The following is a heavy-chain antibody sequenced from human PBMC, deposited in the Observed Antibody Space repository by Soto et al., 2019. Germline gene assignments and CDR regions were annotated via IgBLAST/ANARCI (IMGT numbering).Heavy chain of an antibody. CDR2: IYYSGST. D-gene: IGHD1-26*01. V-gene: IGHV4-39*01. Sequence: SETLSLTCTVSGGSISSSSYYWGWIRQPPGKGLEWIGSIYYSGSTYYNPSLKSRVTISVDTSKNQFSLKLSSVTAAETAVYYCARQQIRVEWDSTPWFDPWGQGTLVTVSS. CDR1: GGSISSSSYY. J-gene: IGHJ5*02. CDR3: ARQQIRVEWDSTPWFDP.